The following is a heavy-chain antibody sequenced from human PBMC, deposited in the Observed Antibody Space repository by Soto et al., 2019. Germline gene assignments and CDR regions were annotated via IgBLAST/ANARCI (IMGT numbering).Heavy chain of an antibody. V-gene: IGHV1-3*04. Sequence: ASVKVTCKTSGYTFTSFTIHWLRQAPGQRLERMGWINTGNGKTKLQKIQGRVNITRDTFASTAYMELRSLTSEDTAVYYCVLVGFCSSSSCYAKYQDFWGQGTPVTGSS. CDR3: VLVGFCSSSSCYAKYQDF. CDR2: INTGNGKT. D-gene: IGHD2-2*01. CDR1: GYTFTSFT. J-gene: IGHJ4*02.